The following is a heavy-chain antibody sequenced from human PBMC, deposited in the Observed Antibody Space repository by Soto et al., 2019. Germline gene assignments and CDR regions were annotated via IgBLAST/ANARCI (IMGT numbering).Heavy chain of an antibody. Sequence: PSETLSLTCTVSCGSISYEYYHWTWIRQSPGKGLEWIGYIHYSGSIIYNPSFKSRVTISVDTSKNQFSLQLSSVTAADTAVYFCAREDDGGDRDYYGLDVWGQGTTVTVS. D-gene: IGHD2-21*02. CDR1: CGSISYEYYH. CDR3: AREDDGGDRDYYGLDV. J-gene: IGHJ6*02. CDR2: IHYSGSI. V-gene: IGHV4-30-4*08.